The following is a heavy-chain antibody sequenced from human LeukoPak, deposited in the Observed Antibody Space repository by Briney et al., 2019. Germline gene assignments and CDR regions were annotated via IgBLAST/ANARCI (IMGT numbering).Heavy chain of an antibody. Sequence: TSETLSLTCTVSGGSVSSTTYFWSWMRQPPGKGLEWIASINHSGSTNYNPSLKSRVTISVDTSKNQFSLKLSSVTAADTAVYYCARRKGGGAEGFDYWGQGTLVTVSS. J-gene: IGHJ4*02. CDR1: GGSVSSTTYF. CDR3: ARRKGGGAEGFDY. CDR2: INHSGST. V-gene: IGHV4-39*07. D-gene: IGHD2-15*01.